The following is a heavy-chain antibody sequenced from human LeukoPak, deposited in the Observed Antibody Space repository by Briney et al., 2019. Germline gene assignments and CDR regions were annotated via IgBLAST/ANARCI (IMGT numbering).Heavy chain of an antibody. V-gene: IGHV3-11*01. Sequence: GGSLRLSCAASGFTLSNAWMNWVRQAPSKGLEWVSSISRSGSTKYYADSVKGRFTISRDNAKNSLFLQMNSLRAEDTAVYYCAKSNGYGLIDIRGQGTMVTVSS. CDR2: ISRSGSTK. D-gene: IGHD3-22*01. J-gene: IGHJ3*02. CDR3: AKSNGYGLIDI. CDR1: GFTLSNAW.